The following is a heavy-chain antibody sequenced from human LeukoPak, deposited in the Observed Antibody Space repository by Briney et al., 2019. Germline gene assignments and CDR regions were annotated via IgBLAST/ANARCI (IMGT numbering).Heavy chain of an antibody. CDR3: ARLEEEYGLDV. J-gene: IGHJ6*02. CDR2: IYPGDSDT. CDR1: GYSLTSYW. Sequence: GESLKISCKGSGYSLTSYWIGWVRQMPGKGLEWMGIIYPGDSDTRYSPSFQGQVTISVDKSISTANLQWSSLKASDTAVYYCARLEEEYGLDVWGQGTTVTVSS. V-gene: IGHV5-51*01.